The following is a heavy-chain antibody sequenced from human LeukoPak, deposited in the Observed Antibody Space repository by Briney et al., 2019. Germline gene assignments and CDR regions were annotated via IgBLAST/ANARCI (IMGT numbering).Heavy chain of an antibody. J-gene: IGHJ4*02. CDR1: GYSISSGYY. CDR2: IYYSGST. V-gene: IGHV4-61*01. CDR3: ARVTGYRIEDYFDY. Sequence: PSETLSLTRTVSGYSISSGYYWSWIRQPPGKGLEWIGYIYYSGSTNYNPSLKSRVTISVETSKNEFSLKLRSVTAADTAVYYCARVTGYRIEDYFDYWGQGTLVTVSS. D-gene: IGHD6-13*01.